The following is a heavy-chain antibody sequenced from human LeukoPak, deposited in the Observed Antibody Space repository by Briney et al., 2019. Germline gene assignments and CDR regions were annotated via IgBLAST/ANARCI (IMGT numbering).Heavy chain of an antibody. J-gene: IGHJ5*02. V-gene: IGHV3-21*01. Sequence: GGSLRLSCAASGFTFSSYSMNWVRQAPGKGLEWVSSISSSSSSYIYYADSVKGRFTISRDNTKNSLYLQMNSLRAEDTAVYYCARGLEEGFGELTYNWFDPWGQGTLVTVSS. CDR3: ARGLEEGFGELTYNWFDP. CDR1: GFTFSSYS. CDR2: ISSSSSSYI. D-gene: IGHD3-10*01.